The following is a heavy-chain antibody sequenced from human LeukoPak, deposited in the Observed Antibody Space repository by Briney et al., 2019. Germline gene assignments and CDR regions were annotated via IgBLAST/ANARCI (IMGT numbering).Heavy chain of an antibody. Sequence: GGSLRLSCAASGFTFTTYGMHWVCQAPRKGLERVSFIRYDGSNKYYEDSVKGRFTISTVNTKNTLYLQMNSLRAEDTAVYYCAKDFYSVVPAAHNYYYYYYMDVWGKGTTVTVSS. CDR3: AKDFYSVVPAAHNYYYYYYMDV. D-gene: IGHD2-2*01. CDR1: GFTFTTYG. J-gene: IGHJ6*03. CDR2: IRYDGSNK. V-gene: IGHV3-30*02.